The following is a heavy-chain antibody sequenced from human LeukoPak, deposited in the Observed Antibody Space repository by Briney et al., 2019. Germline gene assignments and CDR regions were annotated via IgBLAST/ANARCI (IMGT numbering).Heavy chain of an antibody. CDR1: GFTFSDYY. V-gene: IGHV3-11*01. J-gene: IGHJ6*02. Sequence: GGSLRLSCAASGFTFSDYYMSWIRQAPGKGLEWVSYISSSGSTIYYADSVKGRFTISRGNAKNSLYLQMNSLRAEDTAVYYWARAGGGDCSGGSCYPWYYYYGMDVWGQGTTVTVSS. CDR2: ISSSGSTI. D-gene: IGHD2-15*01. CDR3: ARAGGGDCSGGSCYPWYYYYGMDV.